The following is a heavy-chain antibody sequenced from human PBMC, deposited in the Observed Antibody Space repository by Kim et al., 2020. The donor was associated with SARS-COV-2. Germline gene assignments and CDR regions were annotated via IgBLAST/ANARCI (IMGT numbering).Heavy chain of an antibody. Sequence: GGSLRLSCAASGFTFSSYAMHWVRQAPGKGLEWVAVISYDGTNKYYADSVKGRFTISRDNSKNTLYLQMNSLRADDTALYYCARSDYYDSSGYYLFDYWG. D-gene: IGHD3-22*01. J-gene: IGHJ4*01. CDR2: ISYDGTNK. CDR3: ARSDYYDSSGYYLFDY. V-gene: IGHV3-30*04. CDR1: GFTFSSYA.